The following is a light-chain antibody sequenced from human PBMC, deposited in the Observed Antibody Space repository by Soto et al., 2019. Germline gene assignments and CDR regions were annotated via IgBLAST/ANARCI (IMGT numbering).Light chain of an antibody. Sequence: QSVLTQPHSVSGSPGQSVTISCSGTRRDVGAYDFVSWYQQHPGKAPKLIIENVSQRPSGVPRRFSGSKSGNTASLTISGLQVEDEADYYCCSYAGSYIYVFGSGTQLTVL. CDR3: CSYAGSYIYV. CDR2: NVS. CDR1: RRDVGAYDF. V-gene: IGLV2-11*01. J-gene: IGLJ1*01.